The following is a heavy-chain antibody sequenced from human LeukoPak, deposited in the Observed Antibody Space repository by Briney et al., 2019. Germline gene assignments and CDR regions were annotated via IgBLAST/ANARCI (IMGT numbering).Heavy chain of an antibody. CDR3: VHRRATVVRGALISHWFDP. CDR2: IFWNDAE. J-gene: IGHJ5*02. Sequence: SGPTLVKPTQTLTLTCTFSGFSLTTSGAAVGWIRQPPGKAPEWLALIFWNDAERYSPSLRSRLTITKDTSKNQVVLTMTNMDPVDTCTYYCVHRRATVVRGALISHWFDPWGQGTLVTVSS. CDR1: GFSLTTSGAA. V-gene: IGHV2-5*01. D-gene: IGHD3-10*01.